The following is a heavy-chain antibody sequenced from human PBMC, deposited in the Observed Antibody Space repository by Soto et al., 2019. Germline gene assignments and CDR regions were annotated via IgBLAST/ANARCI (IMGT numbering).Heavy chain of an antibody. CDR1: GSPISTYY. CDR3: ARDRSSSSGAYYYYYMDV. D-gene: IGHD6-6*01. CDR2: IYYSGST. Sequence: PSETLSRTFNISGSPISTYYWSWIRQPPGKGLEWIGYIYYSGSTNYNPSLKSRVTISVDTSKNQFSLKLSSVTAADTAVYYCARDRSSSSGAYYYYYMDVWGKGTTVT. J-gene: IGHJ6*03. V-gene: IGHV4-59*01.